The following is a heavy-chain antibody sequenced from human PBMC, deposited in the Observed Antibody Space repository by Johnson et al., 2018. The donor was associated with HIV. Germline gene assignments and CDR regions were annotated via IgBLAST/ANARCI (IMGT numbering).Heavy chain of an antibody. Sequence: EVQLVESGGGVVRPGGSLRLSCAASGFTFDEYGMSWVRQAPGKGLEWASGINWNGGRTGYADSMKGRFTISRDNAKNSLYLQMNSLRAEDTALYYCVRGRGSYGGAGAFDIWGQGTVVTVSS. CDR1: GFTFDEYG. J-gene: IGHJ3*02. CDR3: VRGRGSYGGAGAFDI. CDR2: INWNGGRT. V-gene: IGHV3-20*04. D-gene: IGHD3-10*01.